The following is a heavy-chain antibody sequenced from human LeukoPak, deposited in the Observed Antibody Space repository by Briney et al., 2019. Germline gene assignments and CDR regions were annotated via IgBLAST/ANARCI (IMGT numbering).Heavy chain of an antibody. D-gene: IGHD3-22*01. CDR1: GGSISSYY. J-gene: IGHJ3*02. CDR2: IYYSGST. V-gene: IGHV4-59*01. Sequence: SETLSLTCTVSGGSISSYYWSWIRQPPGKGLEWIGYIYYSGSTNYNPSLKSRVTISVDTSKNQFSLKLSSVTAADTAVYYCARWASYYYDSSGARAFDIWGQGTMVTVSS. CDR3: ARWASYYYDSSGARAFDI.